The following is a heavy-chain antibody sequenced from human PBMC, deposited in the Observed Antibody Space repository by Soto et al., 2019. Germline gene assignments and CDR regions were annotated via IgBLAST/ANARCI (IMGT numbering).Heavy chain of an antibody. Sequence: RSLTCAVYGGSFSGYYWSWIRQPPGKGLEWIGEINHSGSTNYNPSLKSRVTISVDTSKNQFSLKLSSVTAADTAVYYCARGGIAARPSIARHRYWGQGTLVTVSS. CDR1: GGSFSGYY. J-gene: IGHJ4*02. D-gene: IGHD6-6*01. CDR3: ARGGIAARPSIARHRY. CDR2: INHSGST. V-gene: IGHV4-34*01.